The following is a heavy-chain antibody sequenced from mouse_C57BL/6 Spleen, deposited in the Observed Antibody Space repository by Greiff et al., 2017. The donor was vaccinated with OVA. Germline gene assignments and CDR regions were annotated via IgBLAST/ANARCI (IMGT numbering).Heavy chain of an antibody. V-gene: IGHV1-69*01. D-gene: IGHD2-5*01. CDR1: GYTFTSYW. CDR2: IDPSDSYT. Sequence: QVQLQQPGAELVMPGASVKLSCKASGYTFTSYWMHWVKQRPGQGLEWIGEIDPSDSYTNYNQKFKGKSTLTVDKSSSTAYMQLSSLTSEDSAVYYCARMESNYYFAYWGQGTLVTVSA. CDR3: ARMESNYYFAY. J-gene: IGHJ3*01.